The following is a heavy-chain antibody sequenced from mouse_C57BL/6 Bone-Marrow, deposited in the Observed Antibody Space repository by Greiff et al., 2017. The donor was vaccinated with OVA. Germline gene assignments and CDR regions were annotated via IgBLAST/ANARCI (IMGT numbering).Heavy chain of an antibody. CDR2: IDPSDSYT. CDR3: ARGGFYYSNYVGWYFDV. CDR1: GYTFTSYW. Sequence: VQLQQPGAELVMPGASVKLSCKASGYTFTSYWMHWVKQRPGKGLEWIGEIDPSDSYTNYNEKFKSKATLTVDKSSSTAYMQLSSLTSEDSAVYYCARGGFYYSNYVGWYFDVWGTGTTVTVSS. J-gene: IGHJ1*03. V-gene: IGHV1-69*01. D-gene: IGHD2-5*01.